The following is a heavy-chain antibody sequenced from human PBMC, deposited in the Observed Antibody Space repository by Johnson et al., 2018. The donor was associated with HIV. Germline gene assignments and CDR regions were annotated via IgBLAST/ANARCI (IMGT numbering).Heavy chain of an antibody. J-gene: IGHJ3*02. V-gene: IGHV3-30-3*01. D-gene: IGHD3-3*01. Sequence: QVQLVESGGGVVQPGRSLRLSCVGSAFTFSSYAMHWVRQAPGKGLEWVAVISYDGSNKFYADSVKGRFTISRDNSKNTLSLQMNSLRAEDTAVYYCARGLTVVSVFDIWGQGTMVTVSS. CDR1: AFTFSSYA. CDR3: ARGLTVVSVFDI. CDR2: ISYDGSNK.